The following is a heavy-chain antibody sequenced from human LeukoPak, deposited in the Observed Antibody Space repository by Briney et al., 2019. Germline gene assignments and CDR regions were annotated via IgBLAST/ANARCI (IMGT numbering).Heavy chain of an antibody. CDR2: INPNSGGT. CDR3: ARDRGQDPSADAFDI. J-gene: IGHJ3*02. CDR1: GYTFTGYY. V-gene: IGHV1-2*02. D-gene: IGHD3-10*01. Sequence: GASVKVSCKASGYTFTGYYMHWVRQAPGQGLEWMGWINPNSGGTNYAQKFQGRVTMTRDTSISTAYMELSRLRSDDTAVYYCARDRGQDPSADAFDIWGQGTMVTVSS.